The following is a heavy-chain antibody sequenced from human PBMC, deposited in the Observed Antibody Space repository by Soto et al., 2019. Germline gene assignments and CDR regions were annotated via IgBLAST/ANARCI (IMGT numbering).Heavy chain of an antibody. V-gene: IGHV1-8*01. CDR1: GYTFTTYD. CDR3: ARGFLARDHYYYGMDV. Sequence: GASVKVSCKASGYTFTTYDINWVRQATGQGLEWMGWMNSKSGNTGYAQKFQGRLTMTRDPSISTAYMELSSLTSDDAAIYFCARGFLARDHYYYGMDVWGQGTTVTVSS. CDR2: MNSKSGNT. J-gene: IGHJ6*02.